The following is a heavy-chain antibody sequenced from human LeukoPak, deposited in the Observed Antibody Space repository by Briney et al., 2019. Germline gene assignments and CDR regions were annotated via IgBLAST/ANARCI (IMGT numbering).Heavy chain of an antibody. CDR2: VYHSGVT. CDR1: GGSITNTNYY. Sequence: SETLSLTCTVSGGSITNTNYYWAWIRQPPGEGLEWIGSVYHSGVTYYTSSLKSRVSISVDTSNNQFSLKVTSVTAADTAVYYCAREWQYQFDYWGQGSLVTVSS. D-gene: IGHD4-11*01. V-gene: IGHV4-39*07. CDR3: AREWQYQFDY. J-gene: IGHJ4*02.